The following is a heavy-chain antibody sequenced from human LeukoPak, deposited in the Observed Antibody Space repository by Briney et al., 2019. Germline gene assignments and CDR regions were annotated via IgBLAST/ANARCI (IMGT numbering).Heavy chain of an antibody. J-gene: IGHJ5*02. CDR3: ARGTAMVQYNWFDP. CDR2: IIPIFGTA. CDR1: GGTFSSYA. D-gene: IGHD5-18*01. V-gene: IGHV1-69*13. Sequence: SVKVSCKASGGTFSSYAISWVRQAPGQGLEWMGGIIPIFGTANYAQKFQGRATITADESTSTAYMELSSLRSEDTAVYYCARGTAMVQYNWFDPWGQGTLVTVSS.